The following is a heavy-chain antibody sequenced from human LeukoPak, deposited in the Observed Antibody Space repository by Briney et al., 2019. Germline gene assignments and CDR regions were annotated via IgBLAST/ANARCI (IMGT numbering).Heavy chain of an antibody. CDR3: ARDSVRYSSSWYNWFDP. J-gene: IGHJ5*02. CDR2: IWYDGSNK. CDR1: GFTFSSYG. V-gene: IGHV3-33*01. Sequence: GGSLRLSCAASGFTFSSYGMHWVRQAPGKGLEWVAVIWYDGSNKYYADSVKGRFIISRDNSKNTLYLQMNSLRAEDTAVYYCARDSVRYSSSWYNWFDPWGQGTLVTVSS. D-gene: IGHD6-13*01.